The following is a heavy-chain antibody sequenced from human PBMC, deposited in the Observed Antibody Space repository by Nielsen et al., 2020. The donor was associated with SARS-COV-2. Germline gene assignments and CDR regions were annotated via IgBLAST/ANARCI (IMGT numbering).Heavy chain of an antibody. Sequence: SLRLSCAASGFTFSSYGMHWVRQAPGKGLEWVAVISYDGSNKYYADSVKGRFTISRDNSKNTLYLQMNSLRAEDTAVYYCARDPWVFSGYDPFPDWFDPWGQGTLVTVSS. CDR3: ARDPWVFSGYDPFPDWFDP. J-gene: IGHJ5*02. V-gene: IGHV3-30*03. CDR2: ISYDGSNK. D-gene: IGHD5-12*01. CDR1: GFTFSSYG.